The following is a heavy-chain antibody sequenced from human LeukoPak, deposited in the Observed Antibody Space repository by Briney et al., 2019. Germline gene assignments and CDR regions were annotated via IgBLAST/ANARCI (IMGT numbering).Heavy chain of an antibody. Sequence: GGSLRLSCAASGFTFSGYEGNWVRQAPGKGLEWISYISSSGNTIKYADSVQGRFTISRDSAKNSVYLQMNSLRAEDTAVYYCARKVTGTTFFDYWGQGTLVTVSS. CDR2: ISSSGNTI. D-gene: IGHD1-1*01. CDR1: GFTFSGYE. CDR3: ARKVTGTTFFDY. V-gene: IGHV3-48*03. J-gene: IGHJ4*02.